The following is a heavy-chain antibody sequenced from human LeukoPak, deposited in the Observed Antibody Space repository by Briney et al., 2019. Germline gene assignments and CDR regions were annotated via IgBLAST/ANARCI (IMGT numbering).Heavy chain of an antibody. Sequence: GGSLRLSCAASGFTFSSYWMSWVRQAPGKGLEWVANIKQDGSEKYYVASVKGRFTISRDNAKNSLYLQMNSLRAEDTAVYYCARESVLWFGAADYWGQGTLVTVSS. D-gene: IGHD3-10*01. CDR2: IKQDGSEK. CDR1: GFTFSSYW. J-gene: IGHJ4*02. V-gene: IGHV3-7*03. CDR3: ARESVLWFGAADY.